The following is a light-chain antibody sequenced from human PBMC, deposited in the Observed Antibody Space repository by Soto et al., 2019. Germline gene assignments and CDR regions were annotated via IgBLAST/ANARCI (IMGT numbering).Light chain of an antibody. CDR3: QQSNNYPLT. J-gene: IGKJ4*01. V-gene: IGKV1D-13*01. CDR1: QDIRSA. Sequence: AIQLTQSPSPLSASVGDRVTITCRASQDIRSALAWYQQEAGKVPKLLIYDASTLESGVPSRFSGSGSGTDFTLTISSLQPEDFVTYYCQQSNNYPLTFGGGTKVEIK. CDR2: DAS.